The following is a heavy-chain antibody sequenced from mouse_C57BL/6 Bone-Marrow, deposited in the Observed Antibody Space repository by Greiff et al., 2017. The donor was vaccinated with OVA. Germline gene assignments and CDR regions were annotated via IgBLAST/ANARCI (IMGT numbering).Heavy chain of an antibody. V-gene: IGHV1-59*01. Sequence: VQLQQPGAELVRPGTSVKLSCKASGYTFTSYWMHWVKQRPGQGLEWIGVIDPSDSYTNYNQKFKGKATLTVDTSSSTAYMQLSSLTSEDSAVYYCARTSEGYFDVWGTGTTSPSPQ. J-gene: IGHJ1*03. CDR2: IDPSDSYT. CDR1: GYTFTSYW. CDR3: ARTSEGYFDV. D-gene: IGHD3-1*01.